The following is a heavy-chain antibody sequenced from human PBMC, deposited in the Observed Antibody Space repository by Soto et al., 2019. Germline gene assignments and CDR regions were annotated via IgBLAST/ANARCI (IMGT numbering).Heavy chain of an antibody. D-gene: IGHD2-21*01. CDR3: VKRNCGNCPWSS. V-gene: IGHV3-23*01. Sequence: EVQLLESGGGLVQPGGSLRLSCAASGFTFNNIAMGWVRQAPGKGLKYVSSITESGDSTFYADSVKGRFTISRDNSKSTLHLQMNSLRADDTAVYYCVKRNCGNCPWSSWGQGTLVTVSS. CDR2: ITESGDST. CDR1: GFTFNNIA. J-gene: IGHJ4*02.